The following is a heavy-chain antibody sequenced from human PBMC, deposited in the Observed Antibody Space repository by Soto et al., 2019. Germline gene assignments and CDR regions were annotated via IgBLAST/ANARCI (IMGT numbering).Heavy chain of an antibody. Sequence: ASVEVSCKXSGYTFTRYTMNWVRQAPGQRLEWMGWINPDNGNTKSSQKFQDRVIITRDTSASTAYMDLSSLRSEDTAVYYCTRGIATGQLDPWGQGTLVTVSS. J-gene: IGHJ5*02. D-gene: IGHD2-15*01. CDR2: INPDNGNT. CDR3: TRGIATGQLDP. V-gene: IGHV1-3*01. CDR1: GYTFTRYT.